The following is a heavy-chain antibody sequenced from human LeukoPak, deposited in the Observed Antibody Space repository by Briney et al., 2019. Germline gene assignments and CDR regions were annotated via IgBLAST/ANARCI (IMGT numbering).Heavy chain of an antibody. CDR2: IKEDGSAK. Sequence: GGSLRLSCASSGFTFSNYWMGWVRQAPGKGLEWVANIKEDGSAKYYVDSVKGRFTISRDNAKNSLYLRMNSLRAEDTAVYYCYGAVAGDDFDSWGQGTLVTVSS. CDR1: GFTFSNYW. CDR3: YGAVAGDDFDS. J-gene: IGHJ4*02. V-gene: IGHV3-7*01. D-gene: IGHD6-19*01.